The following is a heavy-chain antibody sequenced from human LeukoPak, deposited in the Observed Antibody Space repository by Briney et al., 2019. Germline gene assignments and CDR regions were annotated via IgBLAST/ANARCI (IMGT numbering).Heavy chain of an antibody. CDR1: GGSFSGYY. CDR2: INHSGST. CDR3: ARGPRYSSSWSFYYYYGMDV. V-gene: IGHV4-34*01. J-gene: IGHJ6*02. D-gene: IGHD6-13*01. Sequence: LSETLSLNCAVYGGSFSGYYWSWIRQPPGKGLEWIGEINHSGSTNYNPSLKSRVTISVDTSKNQFSLKLSSVTAADTAVYYCARGPRYSSSWSFYYYYGMDVWGQGTTVTVSS.